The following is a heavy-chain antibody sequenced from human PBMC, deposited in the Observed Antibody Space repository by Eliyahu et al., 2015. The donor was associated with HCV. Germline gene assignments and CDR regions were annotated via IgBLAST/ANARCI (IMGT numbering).Heavy chain of an antibody. V-gene: IGHV4-34*01. CDR1: GGSFSGYY. D-gene: IGHD2-2*01. CDR3: ARGGDVVVPAATGVVVYYFDY. J-gene: IGHJ4*02. Sequence: QVQLQQWGAGLLKPSETLSLTCAVYGGSFSGYYWSWIRQPPGKGLEWIGEINHSGSHQHNPSLKSRVTISVDTPKNQFSLKLSSVTAADTAVYYCARGGDVVVPAATGVVVYYFDYWGQGTLVTVSS. CDR2: INHSGSH.